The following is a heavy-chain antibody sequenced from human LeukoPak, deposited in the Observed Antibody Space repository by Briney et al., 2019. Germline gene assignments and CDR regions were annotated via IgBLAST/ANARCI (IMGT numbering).Heavy chain of an antibody. CDR3: ARDGSLGQLVSYDMDV. Sequence: GGSLRLSCAASGFTFSSYSMNWVRQAPGKGLEWVSSISSSSSYIYYADSVKGRFTISRDNAKNSLYLQMNSLRAEDTAVYYCARDGSLGQLVSYDMDVWGQGTTVTVSS. CDR1: GFTFSSYS. V-gene: IGHV3-21*01. CDR2: ISSSSSYI. J-gene: IGHJ6*02. D-gene: IGHD6-6*01.